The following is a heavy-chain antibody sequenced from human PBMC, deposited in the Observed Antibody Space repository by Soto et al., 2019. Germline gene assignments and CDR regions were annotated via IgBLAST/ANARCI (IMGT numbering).Heavy chain of an antibody. CDR1: GFTFTRYS. CDR2: ISSTTNYI. Sequence: LRLSCAASGFTFTRYSMNWVRQAPGKGLEWVSSISSTTNYIYYADSVKGRFTISRDNSKNTLYLQMNSLRAEDTAVYYCARVIAGSGYPFDYWGQGTLVTVS. J-gene: IGHJ4*02. V-gene: IGHV3-21*01. D-gene: IGHD3-22*01. CDR3: ARVIAGSGYPFDY.